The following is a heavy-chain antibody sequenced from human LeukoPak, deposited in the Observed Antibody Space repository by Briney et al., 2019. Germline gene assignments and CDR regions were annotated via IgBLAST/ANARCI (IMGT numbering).Heavy chain of an antibody. J-gene: IGHJ5*02. V-gene: IGHV4-34*01. CDR3: TSRRAPSWFDP. CDR2: INHSGST. D-gene: IGHD5-24*01. Sequence: SETLSLTCAVYGGSFSGYYWSWIRQPPGKGLEWIGEINHSGSTNYNPSLKSRVTISVDTSKNQFSLKLSSVTAADTAVYYCTSRRAPSWFDPWGQGTLVTVSS. CDR1: GGSFSGYY.